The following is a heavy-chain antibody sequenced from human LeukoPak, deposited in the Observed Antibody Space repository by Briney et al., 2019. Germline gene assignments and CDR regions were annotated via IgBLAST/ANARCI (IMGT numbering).Heavy chain of an antibody. D-gene: IGHD1-26*01. CDR2: IKQDGSEK. CDR1: GFTFSDYY. Sequence: GGSLRLSCAASGFTFSDYYMSWIRQAPGKGLEWVANIKQDGSEKYYVDSVKGRFTISRDNAKNSLYLQMNGLKTEDTAVYYCATPTWELQGYFNYWGRGTLVTVSS. J-gene: IGHJ4*02. V-gene: IGHV3-7*03. CDR3: ATPTWELQGYFNY.